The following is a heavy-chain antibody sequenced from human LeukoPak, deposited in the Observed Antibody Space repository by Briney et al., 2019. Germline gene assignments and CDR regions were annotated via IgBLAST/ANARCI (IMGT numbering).Heavy chain of an antibody. D-gene: IGHD3-22*01. Sequence: ASVKVSCKASGYTFTSYDITWVRQATGQGLEWMGWMNLNNGDTGYAQKFRGRVTMTRDTSISTAYMELSSLRSDDTAVYYCARGFMDYDSSDFAFSYYWGQGTLVTVSS. CDR1: GYTFTSYD. CDR2: MNLNNGDT. J-gene: IGHJ4*02. V-gene: IGHV1-8*01. CDR3: ARGFMDYDSSDFAFSYY.